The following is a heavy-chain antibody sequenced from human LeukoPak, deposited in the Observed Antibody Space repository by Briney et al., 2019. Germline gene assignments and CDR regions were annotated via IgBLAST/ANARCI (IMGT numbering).Heavy chain of an antibody. CDR3: AREVTTGTTGDWFDP. V-gene: IGHV1-2*04. CDR1: GYTFTGYY. J-gene: IGHJ5*02. Sequence: ASVKVSCKASGYTFTGYYMHWVRQAPGQGLEWMGWINPNSGGTNYAQKFQGWVTMTRDTSISTAYMELSRLRSDDTAVYYCAREVTTGTTGDWFDPWGQGTLVTVSS. CDR2: INPNSGGT. D-gene: IGHD1-1*01.